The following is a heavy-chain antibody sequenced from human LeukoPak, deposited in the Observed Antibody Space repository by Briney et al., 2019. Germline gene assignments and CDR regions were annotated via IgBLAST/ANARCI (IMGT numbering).Heavy chain of an antibody. Sequence: GASVKVSCKASGYTFTGYYMHWVRQAPGQGLEWMGWINPNSGGTNYAQKFQGRVTMTRDTSISTAYMELSRLRSDDTAVYYCARGRSRDGYNYDYWGQGTLVTVSS. V-gene: IGHV1-2*02. J-gene: IGHJ4*02. D-gene: IGHD5-24*01. CDR2: INPNSGGT. CDR3: ARGRSRDGYNYDY. CDR1: GYTFTGYY.